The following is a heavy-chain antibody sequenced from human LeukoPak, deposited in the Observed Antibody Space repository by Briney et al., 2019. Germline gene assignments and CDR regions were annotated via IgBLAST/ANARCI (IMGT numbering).Heavy chain of an antibody. CDR1: GGSISNYY. CDR3: ARDLRGDLHGSFDY. D-gene: IGHD3-10*01. Sequence: SETLSLTCTVSGGSISNYYWSWIRQPAGKGLEWIGRIYTSGAANYNPSLKSRVSMSVDTSKNQFSLKLYSVTAADTAVYYCARDLRGDLHGSFDYWGQGTLVTVSS. CDR2: IYTSGAA. J-gene: IGHJ4*02. V-gene: IGHV4-4*07.